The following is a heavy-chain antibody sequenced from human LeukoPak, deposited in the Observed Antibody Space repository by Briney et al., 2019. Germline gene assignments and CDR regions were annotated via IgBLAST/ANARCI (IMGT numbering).Heavy chain of an antibody. Sequence: PGGSLRLSCAASGFTFSSYSMNWVRQAPGKGLEWVSSISSSSSYIYYADSVKGRLTISRDNAKNSLYLQMNSLRAEDTAVYYCARDLYTGTTGIPQWFDPWGQGTLVTVSS. CDR3: ARDLYTGTTGIPQWFDP. CDR1: GFTFSSYS. CDR2: ISSSSSYI. D-gene: IGHD1-1*01. V-gene: IGHV3-21*01. J-gene: IGHJ5*02.